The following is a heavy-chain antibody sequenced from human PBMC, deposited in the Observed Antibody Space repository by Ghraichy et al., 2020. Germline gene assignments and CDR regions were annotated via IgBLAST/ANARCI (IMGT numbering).Heavy chain of an antibody. CDR3: AKVAGNYDYWSGPRYYFDF. V-gene: IGHV3-23*01. J-gene: IGHJ4*02. D-gene: IGHD3-3*01. Sequence: GESLNISCAASGFTFTSYAMTWVRQAPGKGLEWVSGISGSSGSTYYADSVKGRFTISRDNSKNTLFLQMNNLRAKDTAIYSCAKVAGNYDYWSGPRYYFDFWGQGTLVTVSS. CDR2: ISGSSGST. CDR1: GFTFTSYA.